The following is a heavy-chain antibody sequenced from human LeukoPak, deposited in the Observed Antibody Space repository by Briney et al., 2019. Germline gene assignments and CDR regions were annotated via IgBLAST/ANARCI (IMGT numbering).Heavy chain of an antibody. D-gene: IGHD3-22*01. Sequence: PGGSLRLSCAASGFTFSTYSMNWVRQAPGKGLEWVSYISSSSSTIYYADSVKGRFTISRDNAKNSLYLQMNSLRAEDTAVYYCARDSRLTYYYDSSGYALPGYWGQGTLVTVSS. CDR3: ARDSRLTYYYDSSGYALPGY. CDR1: GFTFSTYS. CDR2: ISSSSSTI. V-gene: IGHV3-48*01. J-gene: IGHJ4*02.